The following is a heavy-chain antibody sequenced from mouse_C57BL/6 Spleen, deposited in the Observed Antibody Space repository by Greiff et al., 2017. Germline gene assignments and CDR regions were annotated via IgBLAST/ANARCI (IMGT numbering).Heavy chain of an antibody. CDR2: INPGSGGT. CDR3: ARGDWDLDY. CDR1: GYAFTNYL. J-gene: IGHJ2*01. V-gene: IGHV1-54*01. D-gene: IGHD4-1*01. Sequence: QVQLQQSGAELVRPGTSVKVSCKASGYAFTNYLIEWVKQRPGQVLEWIGVINPGSGGTNYNEKFKGKATLTSDKSSSTAYMQLSSLTSEDSAVYFCARGDWDLDYWGQGTTLTVSS.